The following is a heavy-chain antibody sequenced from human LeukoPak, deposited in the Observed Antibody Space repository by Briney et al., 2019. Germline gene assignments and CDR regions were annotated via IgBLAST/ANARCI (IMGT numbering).Heavy chain of an antibody. CDR1: GYTFTGYY. Sequence: ASVKVSCKASGYTFTGYYMHWVRQAPGQGLEWMGWINPNSGGTNYAQKFQGRVTMTRDTSISTAYMELSRLRSDDTAMYYCARADPLVAVAALFDYWGQGTLVTVSS. D-gene: IGHD6-19*01. V-gene: IGHV1-2*02. CDR2: INPNSGGT. CDR3: ARADPLVAVAALFDY. J-gene: IGHJ4*02.